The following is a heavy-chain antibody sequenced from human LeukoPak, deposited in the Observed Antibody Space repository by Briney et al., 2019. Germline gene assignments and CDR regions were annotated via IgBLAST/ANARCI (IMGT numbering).Heavy chain of an antibody. CDR3: ARIVGATDYFDY. J-gene: IGHJ4*02. CDR1: GDSTSSRSYY. CDR2: IYYSGST. D-gene: IGHD1-26*01. Sequence: SETLSLTCTVSGDSTSSRSYYWGWIRQPPGKGREWIGSIYYSGSTYYNPSLRSRVTISDDTSKNQFSLKLSSVTAADTAVYYCARIVGATDYFDYWGQGTLVTVSS. V-gene: IGHV4-39*01.